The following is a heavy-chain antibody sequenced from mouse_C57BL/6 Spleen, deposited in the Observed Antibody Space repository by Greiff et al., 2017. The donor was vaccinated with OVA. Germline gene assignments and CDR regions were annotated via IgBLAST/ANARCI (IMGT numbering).Heavy chain of an antibody. V-gene: IGHV1-61*01. CDR2: IYPSDSET. Sequence: QVQLQQPGAELVRPGSSVKLSCKASGYTFTSYWMDWVKQRPGQGLEWIGNIYPSDSETHYNQKFKDKATLTVDKSSSTAYMQLSRLTSEDSAVYYCARTATVVEGYAMDYWGQGTSVTVSS. CDR1: GYTFTSYW. D-gene: IGHD1-1*01. J-gene: IGHJ4*01. CDR3: ARTATVVEGYAMDY.